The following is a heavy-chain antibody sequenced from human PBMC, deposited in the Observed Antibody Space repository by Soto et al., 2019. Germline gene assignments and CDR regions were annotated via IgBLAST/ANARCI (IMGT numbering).Heavy chain of an antibody. Sequence: QVQLQESGPGLVKPSQTLSLTCTVSGGSISSGGYYWSWIRQHPGKGLEWIGYIYYSGGTYYNPSLKSRVPISVDTSKNQCSLKLSSVTAADTAVYYCAREEGGGYDHRWFDPWGQGTLVTVSS. CDR1: GGSISSGGYY. CDR2: IYYSGGT. D-gene: IGHD5-12*01. V-gene: IGHV4-31*03. CDR3: AREEGGGYDHRWFDP. J-gene: IGHJ5*02.